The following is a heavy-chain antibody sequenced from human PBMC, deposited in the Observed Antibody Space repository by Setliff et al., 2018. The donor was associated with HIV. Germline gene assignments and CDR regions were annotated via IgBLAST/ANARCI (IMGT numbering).Heavy chain of an antibody. CDR3: AKDKAVAEHYYFDY. CDR2: IRQDGSEK. J-gene: IGHJ4*02. D-gene: IGHD6-19*01. CDR1: GFTFSSHW. Sequence: GGSLRLSCEASGFTFSSHWMSWVRQAPGKGLEWVANIRQDGSEKYYVDSVKGRFTISRDNAGNSLDLEMNSLRTEDTALYYCAKDKAVAEHYYFDYWGQGTLVTAPQ. V-gene: IGHV3-7*03.